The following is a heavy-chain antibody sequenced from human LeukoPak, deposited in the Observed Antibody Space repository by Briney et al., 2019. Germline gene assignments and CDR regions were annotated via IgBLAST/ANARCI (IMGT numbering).Heavy chain of an antibody. V-gene: IGHV4-61*08. CDR3: ARGPPYLIAAHGVYYYYYYMDV. Sequence: SETLSLTCTVSGGSISSGDYYWSWIRQPPGKGLEWIGYIYYSGSTNYNPSLKSRVTISVDTSKNQFSLKLSSVTAADTAVYYCARGPPYLIAAHGVYYYYYYMDVWGKGTTITVSS. CDR2: IYYSGST. CDR1: GGSISSGDYY. J-gene: IGHJ6*03. D-gene: IGHD6-6*01.